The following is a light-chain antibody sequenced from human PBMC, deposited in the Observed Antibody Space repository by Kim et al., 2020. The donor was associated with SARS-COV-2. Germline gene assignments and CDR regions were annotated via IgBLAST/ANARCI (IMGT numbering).Light chain of an antibody. J-gene: IGKJ1*01. CDR2: KTS. Sequence: PASVGDTVTITCRASQSVNIWLAWYQQKPGQVPKLLIHKTSGLQRGVPSRFSGGGSGTDFTLTIRSLQPDDFATYYCQQYHTHSTFGQGTKVDIK. CDR3: QQYHTHST. CDR1: QSVNIW. V-gene: IGKV1-5*03.